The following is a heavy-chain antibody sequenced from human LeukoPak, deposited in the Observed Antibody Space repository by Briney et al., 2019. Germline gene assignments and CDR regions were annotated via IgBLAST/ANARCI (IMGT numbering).Heavy chain of an antibody. Sequence: PGGSLRLSCAASGFTFSSYSMNWVRQVPGRGLEWVSSISPQGDSTWNADSVKGRFTISRDNAKNSLYLQMNSLSAEVTGVYYCARDFTGESGYAGYWGQGTLLTVSS. CDR1: GFTFSSYS. CDR2: ISPQGDST. J-gene: IGHJ4*02. V-gene: IGHV3-21*01. D-gene: IGHD5-12*01. CDR3: ARDFTGESGYAGY.